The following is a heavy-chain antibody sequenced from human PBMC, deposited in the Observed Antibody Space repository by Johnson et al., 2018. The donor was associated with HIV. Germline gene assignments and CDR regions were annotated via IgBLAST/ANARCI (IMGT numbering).Heavy chain of an antibody. J-gene: IGHJ3*02. Sequence: QAQLVESGGGVVQPGRSLRLSCAASGFTFSSYGMHWVRQAPGKGLAWVAVISYDGSNKYYADSVKGRFTISRDNSKNTLYLQMNSLRAEDTAVYYCAKDLRTTGAFDIWGQGTMVTVSS. V-gene: IGHV3-30*18. D-gene: IGHD1-1*01. CDR2: ISYDGSNK. CDR1: GFTFSSYG. CDR3: AKDLRTTGAFDI.